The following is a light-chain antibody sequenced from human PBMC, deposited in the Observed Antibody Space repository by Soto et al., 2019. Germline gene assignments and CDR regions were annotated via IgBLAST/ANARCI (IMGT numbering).Light chain of an antibody. J-gene: IGKJ2*01. CDR3: QQRDQWPRT. CDR2: GAS. CDR1: QNVGRY. V-gene: IGKV3-11*01. Sequence: EIVLTQSPATLSLSPGERATLSCRASQNVGRYLAWYQHKPGQAPGLLIYGASNRATDIPGRFSGRGSGTDFTLTISSLESGDSAVYYCQQRDQWPRTFGQGTKLEIK.